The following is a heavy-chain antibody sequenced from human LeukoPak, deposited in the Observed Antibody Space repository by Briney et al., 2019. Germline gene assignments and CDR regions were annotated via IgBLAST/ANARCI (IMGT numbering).Heavy chain of an antibody. CDR2: TNHSGST. CDR3: ASSKVWQWPVDY. D-gene: IGHD6-19*01. V-gene: IGHV4-34*01. CDR1: GGSFSGYY. Sequence: SETLSLTCAVYGGSFSGYYWSWIRQPPGKGLEWIGETNHSGSTNYNPSLKSRVTISVDTSKNQFSLKLSSVTAADTAVYYCASSKVWQWPVDYWGQGTLVTVSS. J-gene: IGHJ4*02.